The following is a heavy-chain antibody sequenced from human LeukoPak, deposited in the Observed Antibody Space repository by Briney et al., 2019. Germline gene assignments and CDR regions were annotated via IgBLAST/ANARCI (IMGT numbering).Heavy chain of an antibody. V-gene: IGHV4-59*01. CDR1: GGSISSYY. J-gene: IGHJ4*02. CDR2: IYYSGST. Sequence: PSETLSLTCTVSGGSISSYYWSWIRQPPGKGLEWIGYIYYSGSTNYNPSLKSRVTISVDTSKNQFSLKLSSVTAADTAVYYCAREWGDVYDYWGQGTLVTVSS. D-gene: IGHD3-16*01. CDR3: AREWGDVYDY.